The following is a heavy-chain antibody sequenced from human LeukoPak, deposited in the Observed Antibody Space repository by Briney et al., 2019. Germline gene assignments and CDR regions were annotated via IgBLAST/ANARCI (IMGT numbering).Heavy chain of an antibody. CDR1: GFTFSSYG. Sequence: GGSLRLSCAASGFTFSSYGMHWVRQAPGKGLEWVAVISYDGSNKYYADSVKGRFTISRDNSKNTLYLQMNSLRAEDTAVYYCARAPGIYYYDSSGLPFDYWGQGTLVTVSS. CDR2: ISYDGSNK. CDR3: ARAPGIYYYDSSGLPFDY. J-gene: IGHJ4*02. V-gene: IGHV3-30*03. D-gene: IGHD3-22*01.